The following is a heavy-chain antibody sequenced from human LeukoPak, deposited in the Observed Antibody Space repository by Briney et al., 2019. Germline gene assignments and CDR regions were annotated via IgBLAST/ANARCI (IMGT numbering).Heavy chain of an antibody. V-gene: IGHV3-20*04. J-gene: IGHJ4*02. CDR3: TRSNWGPEY. CDR1: GFSFDDYG. Sequence: GGSLRLSCAASGFSFDDYGMSWVRQAPGKGLEWVSRINWNGGSRGYAESVKGRFTISRDNAKKSLYLQMNSLRAEDTAVYYCTRSNWGPEYWGQGTLVTVSS. D-gene: IGHD7-27*01. CDR2: INWNGGSR.